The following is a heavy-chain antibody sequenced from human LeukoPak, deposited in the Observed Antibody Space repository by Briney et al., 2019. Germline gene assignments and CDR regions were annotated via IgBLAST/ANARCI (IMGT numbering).Heavy chain of an antibody. J-gene: IGHJ4*02. D-gene: IGHD2-21*01. Sequence: GGSLRLSCAASGFTFSSAYMIWVRQAPGKGLEWVGRIKPKTDGETTEYAAPVKGRFSISRDDSKNMLYLQMNSLKTEDTAVYYCITPLPYSAQGGQGTLVTVSS. CDR2: IKPKTDGETT. CDR1: GFTFSSAY. V-gene: IGHV3-15*07. CDR3: ITPLPYSAQ.